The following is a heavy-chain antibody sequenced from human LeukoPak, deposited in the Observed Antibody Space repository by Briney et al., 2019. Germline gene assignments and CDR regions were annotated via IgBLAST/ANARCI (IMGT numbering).Heavy chain of an antibody. J-gene: IGHJ3*02. CDR1: GGSISSYY. CDR2: IYTSGST. Sequence: SETLSLTCTVSGGSISSYYWSWIRQPAGKGLEWIGRIYTSGSTNYNPSLKSRVTMSVDTSKNQFSLELSSVTAADTAVYYCASRTAAAGAVGPPGDAFDIWGQGTMVTVSS. D-gene: IGHD6-13*01. CDR3: ASRTAAAGAVGPPGDAFDI. V-gene: IGHV4-4*07.